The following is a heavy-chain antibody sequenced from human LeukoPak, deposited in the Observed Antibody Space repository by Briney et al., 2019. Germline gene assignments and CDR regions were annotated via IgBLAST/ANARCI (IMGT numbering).Heavy chain of an antibody. J-gene: IGHJ6*02. CDR1: GFTFSSYA. CDR2: ISGSGGST. Sequence: GGSLRLSCAASGFTFSSYAMSWVRQAPGKGLEWVSAISGSGGSTYYADSVRGRFTISRDNSKNTLYLQMNGLRAEDTAVYYCAPDYSDYYYGMDVWGQGTTVTVSS. V-gene: IGHV3-23*01. D-gene: IGHD1-26*01. CDR3: APDYSDYYYGMDV.